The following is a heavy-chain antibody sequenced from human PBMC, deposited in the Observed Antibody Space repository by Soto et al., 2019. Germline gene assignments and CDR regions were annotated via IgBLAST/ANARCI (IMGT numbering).Heavy chain of an antibody. J-gene: IGHJ4*02. Sequence: QVQLVQSGAEEKKPGASVKVSCKASGYTFTSYAMHWVRQAPGQRLEWMGRINAGNGNTKYSQKFQGRVTITRDTSASTAYMELSSLRAEDTAVYYCARSIVVVTALDYWGQGTLGTVSS. CDR3: ARSIVVVTALDY. D-gene: IGHD2-21*02. V-gene: IGHV1-3*05. CDR2: INAGNGNT. CDR1: GYTFTSYA.